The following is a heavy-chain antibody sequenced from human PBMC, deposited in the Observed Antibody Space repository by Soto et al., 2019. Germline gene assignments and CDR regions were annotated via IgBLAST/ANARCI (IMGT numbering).Heavy chain of an antibody. J-gene: IGHJ4*02. Sequence: QVQLQQWGAGQLRPSETLSLTCAVYGGSFSGLSWNWIRQSPGKKLEWIGEIDYRGNTNYNPSLRGRVTLSVDPSKNQFSLNVRSVTAADAGNYYCARSTKSGDHALGLEYWSRGTLVTVSS. V-gene: IGHV4-34*02. CDR1: GGSFSGLS. D-gene: IGHD2-21*01. CDR2: IDYRGNT. CDR3: ARSTKSGDHALGLEY.